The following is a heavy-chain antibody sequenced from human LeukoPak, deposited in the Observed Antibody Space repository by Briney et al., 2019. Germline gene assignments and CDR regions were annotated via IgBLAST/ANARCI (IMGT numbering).Heavy chain of an antibody. Sequence: GGSLRLSCAVSGFTFSNFWMSWVRQAPGRGLEWVANIHPEGNEKYHVESVKGRFTISRDNTKNLLFLQMNGLRVEDTALYYCARGDAFSGDHWGQGTLVTVS. V-gene: IGHV3-7*04. J-gene: IGHJ4*02. CDR1: GFTFSNFW. CDR3: ARGDAFSGDH. CDR2: IHPEGNEK.